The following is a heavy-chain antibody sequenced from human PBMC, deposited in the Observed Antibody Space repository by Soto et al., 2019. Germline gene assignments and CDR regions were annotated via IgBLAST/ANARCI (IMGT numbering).Heavy chain of an antibody. J-gene: IGHJ6*02. D-gene: IGHD2-21*02. CDR1: GYRCTVYG. Sequence: SVKVSCQASGYRCTVYGLHGVVRSPFRWRQGMGWINPKSGATDYAQKFQGRVTMTREMTTNTAYLELSGLRSDDTADDTAVYYCAKSNYGGDDYFQYGLDVWGQGTTVTVSS. CDR2: INPKSGAT. CDR3: VYYCAKSNYGGDDYFQYGLDV. V-gene: IGHV1-2*02.